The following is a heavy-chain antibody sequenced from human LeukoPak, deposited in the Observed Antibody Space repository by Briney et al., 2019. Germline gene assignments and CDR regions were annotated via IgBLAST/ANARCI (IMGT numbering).Heavy chain of an antibody. CDR3: TRGKGDQGWY. CDR1: GFTFSDYY. CDR2: ISYDGSNK. V-gene: IGHV3-30*03. J-gene: IGHJ4*02. D-gene: IGHD2-15*01. Sequence: GGSLRLSCAASGFTFSDYYMSWIRQAPGKGLEWVAVISYDGSNKYYADSVKGRFTISRDNSKNTLYLQMNSLKTDDTAVYYCTRGKGDQGWYWGQGTLVTVSS.